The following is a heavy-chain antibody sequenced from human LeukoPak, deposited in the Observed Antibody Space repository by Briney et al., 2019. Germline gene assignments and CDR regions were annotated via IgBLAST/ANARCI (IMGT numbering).Heavy chain of an antibody. Sequence: ASVKVSCKASGYTFTTYDINWVRQAPGQGREGMGLMHPNSCNTGYAQKFQDGVTIPRDTSISTDYMELSRLRSEDTPIYYCTRTINSWFDPWGEGTPVSVSS. CDR2: MHPNSCNT. CDR3: TRTINSWFDP. V-gene: IGHV1-8*03. D-gene: IGHD3-9*01. CDR1: GYTFTTYD. J-gene: IGHJ5*02.